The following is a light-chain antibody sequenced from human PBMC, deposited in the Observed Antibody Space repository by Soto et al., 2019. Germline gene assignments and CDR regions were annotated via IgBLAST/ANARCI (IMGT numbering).Light chain of an antibody. J-gene: IGKJ1*01. CDR1: PAIASF. CDR2: GAS. Sequence: IQLTQSPSSLSASVGDRVTITCRASPAIASFLAWYQQKPGTAPKLLIYGASTLQSGVPSRFSGTRSGTDYTLTIASLQPEDFATYDCQQLNGSQWKFGKGTKADI. V-gene: IGKV1-9*01. CDR3: QQLNGSQWK.